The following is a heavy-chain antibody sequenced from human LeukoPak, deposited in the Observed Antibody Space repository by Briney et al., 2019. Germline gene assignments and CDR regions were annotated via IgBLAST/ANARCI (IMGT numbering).Heavy chain of an antibody. V-gene: IGHV4-34*01. CDR2: INPSGSA. J-gene: IGHJ5*02. CDR3: ARKLSNRWLSP. CDR1: GGSFTGYY. D-gene: IGHD6-19*01. Sequence: SETLSLTCTVYGGSFTGYYWSWIRQPPGKGLEWIGEINPSGSANYRPSLKSRLTISLDTPKNLFSRKLVSLTDADTAVYYCARKLSNRWLSPWGQGTLVIVSS.